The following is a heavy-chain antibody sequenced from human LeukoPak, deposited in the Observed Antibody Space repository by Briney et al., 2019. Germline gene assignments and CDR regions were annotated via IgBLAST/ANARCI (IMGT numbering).Heavy chain of an antibody. D-gene: IGHD3-22*01. Sequence: GGSLRLSCAASGFTFSSYSMNWVRQAPGKGLEWVSSIGSSSSYIYYADSVKGRFTISRDNAKNSLYLQMNSLRAEDTAVYYCARPYYYDSSGYEYYFDYWGQGTLVTVSS. CDR3: ARPYYYDSSGYEYYFDY. J-gene: IGHJ4*02. CDR1: GFTFSSYS. CDR2: IGSSSSYI. V-gene: IGHV3-21*01.